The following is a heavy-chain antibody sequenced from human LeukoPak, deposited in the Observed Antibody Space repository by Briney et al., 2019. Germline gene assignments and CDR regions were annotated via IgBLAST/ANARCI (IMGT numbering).Heavy chain of an antibody. Sequence: ASVTVSCKASGYTFTGYYMHWVRQAPGQGLEWMGWINPNSGGTNYAQKFQGRVTMTRDTSISTAYMGLSRLRSDDTAVYYCARDMADIAALGNWFDPWGQGTLVTVSS. CDR2: INPNSGGT. V-gene: IGHV1-2*02. CDR1: GYTFTGYY. J-gene: IGHJ5*02. CDR3: ARDMADIAALGNWFDP. D-gene: IGHD6-13*01.